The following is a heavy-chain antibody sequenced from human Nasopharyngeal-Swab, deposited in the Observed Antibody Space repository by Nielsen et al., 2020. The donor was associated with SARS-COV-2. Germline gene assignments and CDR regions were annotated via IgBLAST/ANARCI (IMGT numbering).Heavy chain of an antibody. D-gene: IGHD3-22*01. V-gene: IGHV4-59*13. CDR1: DYSISSYY. CDR2: IYYSGSP. J-gene: IGHJ6*02. Sequence: SETLSLTCTVSDYSISSYYWPWIRQPPGKGLEWIGYIYYSGSPNYNPSLKSRVTLSLDTSKSQLSLKLSSVTAADTAVYYCARVHYYDSTYYYYGLDVWGQGTTVTVSS. CDR3: ARVHYYDSTYYYYGLDV.